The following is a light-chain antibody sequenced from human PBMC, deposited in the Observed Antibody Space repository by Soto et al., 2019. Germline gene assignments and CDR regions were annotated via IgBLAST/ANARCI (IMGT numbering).Light chain of an antibody. J-gene: IGKJ5*01. CDR3: QPYQTYST. Sequence: DIQLTQSPSSLTASVGDRVTITCRASQTIDSWLAWYQLXPGKPPNFLIYKASTLASGVPSRISGSGSGTEFTLTISSLQPDYFATDFCQPYQTYSTFGERTRLEI. CDR2: KAS. V-gene: IGKV1-5*03. CDR1: QTIDSW.